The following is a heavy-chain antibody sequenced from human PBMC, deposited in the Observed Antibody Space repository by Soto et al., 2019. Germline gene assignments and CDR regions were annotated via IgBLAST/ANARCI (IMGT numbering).Heavy chain of an antibody. V-gene: IGHV4-61*01. CDR3: ARASEHLYFDY. D-gene: IGHD1-26*01. CDR2: IHYSGST. Sequence: SETLSLTCTVSGGSVSSTSYYWTWIRQPPGKGLEWIGYIHYSGSTNYNPSLQSRVTISVDTSKNHFSLELTSVTAADTAVYYCARASEHLYFDYWGQGALVTVSS. J-gene: IGHJ4*02. CDR1: GGSVSSTSYY.